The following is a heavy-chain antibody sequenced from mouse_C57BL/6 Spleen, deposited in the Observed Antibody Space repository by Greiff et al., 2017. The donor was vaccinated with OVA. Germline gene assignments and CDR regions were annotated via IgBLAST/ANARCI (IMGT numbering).Heavy chain of an antibody. V-gene: IGHV14-4*01. CDR1: GFNIKDDY. J-gene: IGHJ2*01. D-gene: IGHD2-1*01. CDR2: IDPENGDT. CDR3: TTGYGNYLDY. Sequence: VQLQQSGAELVRPGASVKLSCTASGFNIKDDYMHWVKQRPEQGLEWIGWIDPENGDTEYASKFQGKATITADTSSNTAYLQLSSLTSEDTAVYYCTTGYGNYLDYWGQGTTLTVSS.